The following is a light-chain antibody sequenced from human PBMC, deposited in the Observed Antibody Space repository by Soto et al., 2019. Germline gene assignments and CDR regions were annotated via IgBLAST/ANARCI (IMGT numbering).Light chain of an antibody. J-gene: IGLJ1*01. CDR3: LSKTSTISYD. V-gene: IGLV2-14*01. CDR1: TSDVGGYNY. CDR2: EVS. Sequence: QSALTQPASVSGSPGQSIAISCTGTTSDVGGYNYVSWYQQHPGKVPKLLIHEVSNRPSGVSNRFSGSKSGNTASLTISGLQAEDEADYYCLSKTSTISYDFGPVTKVTV.